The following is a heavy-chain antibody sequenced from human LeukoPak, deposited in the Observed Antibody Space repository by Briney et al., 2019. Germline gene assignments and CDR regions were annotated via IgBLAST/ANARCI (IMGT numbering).Heavy chain of an antibody. CDR2: IYYSGST. Sequence: SETLSLTCTVSGGSISSYYWSWIRQPPGKGLEWIGYIYYSGSTNHNPSLKSRVTISVDTSKNQFSLKLSSVTAADTAVYYCARGLYSSSWGNYFDYWGQGTLVTVSS. CDR3: ARGLYSSSWGNYFDY. D-gene: IGHD6-13*01. CDR1: GGSISSYY. J-gene: IGHJ4*02. V-gene: IGHV4-59*01.